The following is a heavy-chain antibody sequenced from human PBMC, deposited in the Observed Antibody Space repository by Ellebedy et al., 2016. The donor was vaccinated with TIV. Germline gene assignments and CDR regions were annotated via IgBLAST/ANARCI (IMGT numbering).Heavy chain of an antibody. CDR3: AKGGVGVTVDRASALLLDS. CDR2: ISGSGAGT. CDR1: GFTFSSHA. J-gene: IGHJ4*02. Sequence: GESLKISCAASGFTFSSHAMTWVRQAPGKGLEWVSAISGSGAGTYYPESMKGRFTVSRDNSKNTLYLQLSSLRTDDTAVYYCAKGGVGVTVDRASALLLDSWGQGTLVTVSS. D-gene: IGHD3-10*01. V-gene: IGHV3-23*01.